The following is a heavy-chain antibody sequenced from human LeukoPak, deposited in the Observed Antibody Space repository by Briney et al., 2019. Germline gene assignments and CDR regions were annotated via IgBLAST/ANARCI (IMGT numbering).Heavy chain of an antibody. D-gene: IGHD1-26*01. V-gene: IGHV5-51*03. CDR3: ARLALVGATYFDY. Sequence: KPGESLKISCKGSGYSFTTYWIGWVRQMPGKGLEWMGIIYPGDSDTRYTPSFQGQATISADKSISTAYLQWSSLKASDTAMYYCARLALVGATYFDYWGQGTLVTVSS. CDR2: IYPGDSDT. J-gene: IGHJ4*02. CDR1: GYSFTTYW.